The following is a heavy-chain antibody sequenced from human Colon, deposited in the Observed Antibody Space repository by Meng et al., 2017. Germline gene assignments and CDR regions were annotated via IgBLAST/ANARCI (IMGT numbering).Heavy chain of an antibody. CDR1: GGSVSSGSYY. V-gene: IGHV4-61*01. Sequence: QGELQGAGPGLVRPSRTLSLTCTVSGGSVSSGSYYWSWLRQPPGQGLELIGYIYYSGHTNYNPALKSRVTISADTSKNQFSLKLTSVTAADTAVYYCAREAGGTASYDYWGQGTLVTVSS. CDR3: AREAGGTASYDY. J-gene: IGHJ4*02. CDR2: IYYSGHT. D-gene: IGHD5-18*01.